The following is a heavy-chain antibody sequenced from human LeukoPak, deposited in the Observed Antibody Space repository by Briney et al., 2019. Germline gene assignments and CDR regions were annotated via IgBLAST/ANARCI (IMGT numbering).Heavy chain of an antibody. CDR3: ARDWNRYAY. J-gene: IGHJ4*02. CDR2: IYSSGST. D-gene: IGHD1-1*01. CDR1: GGSISSGSYY. Sequence: KPSETLSLTCSVSGGSISSGSYYWSWIRQPAGKGLEWIGRIYSSGSTNYNPSLKSRVTISVDTSKNQFSLKLSSVTAADTAVYYCARDWNRYAYWGQGTLVTVSS. V-gene: IGHV4-61*02.